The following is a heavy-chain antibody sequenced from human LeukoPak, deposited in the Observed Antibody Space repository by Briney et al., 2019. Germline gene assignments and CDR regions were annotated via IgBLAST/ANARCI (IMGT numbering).Heavy chain of an antibody. CDR1: GFTFSSYW. CDR3: ARDGGYVTMVRGNLFDY. Sequence: GGSLRLSCAASGFTFSSYWMSWVRQAPGKGLEWVANIKKDGSEKYYVDSVKGRFTISRDNAKNSLYLQMNSLRAEDTAVYYCARDGGYVTMVRGNLFDYWGQGTLVTVSS. V-gene: IGHV3-7*01. CDR2: IKKDGSEK. D-gene: IGHD3-10*01. J-gene: IGHJ4*02.